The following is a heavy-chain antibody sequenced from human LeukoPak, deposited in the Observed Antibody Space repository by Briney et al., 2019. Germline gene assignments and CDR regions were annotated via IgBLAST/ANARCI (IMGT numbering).Heavy chain of an antibody. V-gene: IGHV3-53*01. CDR2: IYSGGST. CDR1: GFTVSSNY. J-gene: IGHJ4*02. D-gene: IGHD6-19*01. Sequence: PGGSLRLSCAASGFTVSSNYMSWVRQAPGKGLEWVSVIYSGGSTYYADSVKGRFTISRDNSKNTLYLQMNSLRAEDTAVYYCARSQWAVAGMFDYWGQGTLVTVSS. CDR3: ARSQWAVAGMFDY.